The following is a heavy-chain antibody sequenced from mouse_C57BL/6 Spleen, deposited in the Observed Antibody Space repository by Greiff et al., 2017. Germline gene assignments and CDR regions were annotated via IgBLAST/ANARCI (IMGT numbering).Heavy chain of an antibody. V-gene: IGHV1-64*01. CDR2: IHPNSGST. Sequence: VQLQQPGAELVKPGASVKLSCKASGYTFTSYWMHWVKQRPGQGLEWIGMIHPNSGSTNYNEKFKSKATLTVDKSSSTAYMQLSSLTSEDSAVYYCARPDSSGSWFAYWGQGTLVTVSA. CDR3: ARPDSSGSWFAY. D-gene: IGHD3-2*02. J-gene: IGHJ3*01. CDR1: GYTFTSYW.